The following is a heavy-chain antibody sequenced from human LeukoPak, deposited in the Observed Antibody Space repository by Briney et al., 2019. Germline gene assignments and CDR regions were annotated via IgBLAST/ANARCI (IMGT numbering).Heavy chain of an antibody. D-gene: IGHD3-9*01. CDR1: GFTFSLYW. CDR2: IKQDGSEK. J-gene: IGHJ4*02. Sequence: GGSLRLSCAASGFTFSLYWMNWVRRAPGKGLEWVANIKQDGSEKNYVDSVKGRFTISRDNAKNSLYLQMNNLRVEDTAMYYCAGGTGFIIKDWGQGALVTVSS. CDR3: AGGTGFIIKD. V-gene: IGHV3-7*03.